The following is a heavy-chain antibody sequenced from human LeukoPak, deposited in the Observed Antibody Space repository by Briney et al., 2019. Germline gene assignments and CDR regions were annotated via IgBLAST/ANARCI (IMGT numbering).Heavy chain of an antibody. Sequence: GGSLRLSCAAPGFTFSSYGMHWVRQAPGKGLEWVAVISYDGSNKYYADSVKGRFTISRDNSKNTLYLQMNSLRAEDTAVYYCARDIVVVPEEYYFDYWGQGTLVTVSS. CDR3: ARDIVVVPEEYYFDY. CDR1: GFTFSSYG. J-gene: IGHJ4*02. V-gene: IGHV3-30*03. D-gene: IGHD2-2*01. CDR2: ISYDGSNK.